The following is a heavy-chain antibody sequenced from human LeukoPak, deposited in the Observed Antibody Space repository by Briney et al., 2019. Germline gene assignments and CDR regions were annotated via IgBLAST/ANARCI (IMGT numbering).Heavy chain of an antibody. V-gene: IGHV3-23*01. CDR3: AREVDYYDSSDYFPLGY. CDR1: GFTFSSYA. Sequence: GGSLRLSCAASGFTFSSYAMSWVRQAPGKGLEWVSSFSGSGVSTYYADSVKGRFTISRDNSKSTLYLRTNSLRADDTAVYYCAREVDYYDSSDYFPLGYWGRGTLVTVSS. CDR2: FSGSGVST. J-gene: IGHJ4*02. D-gene: IGHD3-22*01.